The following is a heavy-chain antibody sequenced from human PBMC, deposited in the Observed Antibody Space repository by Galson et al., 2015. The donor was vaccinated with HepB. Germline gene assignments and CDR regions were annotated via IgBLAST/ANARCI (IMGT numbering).Heavy chain of an antibody. CDR2: ISSSTSYT. CDR1: GFPFSDYY. J-gene: IGHJ4*02. V-gene: IGHV3-11*06. CDR3: ARVGVWAVPGASEGFDH. D-gene: IGHD2-2*01. Sequence: SLRLSCAASGFPFSDYYMSWIRQTPGKGLEWISHISSSTSYTKYADSVKGRFTISRDDAKNSLYLRMNSLRVEETAVYYCARVGVWAVPGASEGFDHWGQGVLVIVSS.